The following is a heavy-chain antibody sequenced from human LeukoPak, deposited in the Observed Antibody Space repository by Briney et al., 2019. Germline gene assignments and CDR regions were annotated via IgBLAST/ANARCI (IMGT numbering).Heavy chain of an antibody. D-gene: IGHD4-17*01. CDR1: GFTFSSYS. CDR3: ARGRSTTTPPYNWFDP. J-gene: IGHJ5*02. CDR2: ISSSSSYI. V-gene: IGHV3-21*01. Sequence: GGSLRLSCAASGFTFSSYSMNWVRQAPGKGLEWVSSISSSSSYIYYADSVKGRFTISRDNAKNSLYLQMNSLRAEDTAVYYCARGRSTTTPPYNWFDPWGQGTLVTLSS.